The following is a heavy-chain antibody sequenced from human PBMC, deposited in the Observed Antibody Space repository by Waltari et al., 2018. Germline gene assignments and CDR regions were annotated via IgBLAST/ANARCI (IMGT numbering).Heavy chain of an antibody. CDR2: IYWNDDK. CDR1: GFSLSTSGVG. CDR3: VHRADFTGFSGYDPLFDY. V-gene: IGHV2-5*01. Sequence: QITLKESGPTLVKPTQTLTLTCTFSGFSLSTSGVGVGWIRQPPGKALEWLALIYWNDDKRYSPSLKSRLTITKDTSKNQVVLTMTNMDPVDTATYYCVHRADFTGFSGYDPLFDYWGQGTLVTVSS. J-gene: IGHJ4*02. D-gene: IGHD5-12*01.